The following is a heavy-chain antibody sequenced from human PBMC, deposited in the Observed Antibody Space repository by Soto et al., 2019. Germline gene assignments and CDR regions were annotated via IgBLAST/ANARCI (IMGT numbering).Heavy chain of an antibody. J-gene: IGHJ4*02. Sequence: PGGSLRLSCAVSGFTFSTYSMNWVRQAPGKGLEWVSYIDSSSSYMYHADSLKGRFTISRDNAKNSLYLEMNSLRAEDTAVYYCARGWRERGFDYWGQGILVTVS. V-gene: IGHV3-21*01. D-gene: IGHD1-26*01. CDR2: IDSSSSYM. CDR1: GFTFSTYS. CDR3: ARGWRERGFDY.